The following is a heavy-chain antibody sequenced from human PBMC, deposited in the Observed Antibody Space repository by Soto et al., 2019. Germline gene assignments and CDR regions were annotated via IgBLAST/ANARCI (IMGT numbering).Heavy chain of an antibody. CDR3: ARVTTMVRGPARFYGMDV. Sequence: PSETLSLTCAVSGGSFSGYYWSWIRQPPGKGLEWIGEINHSGSTNYNPSLKSRVTISVDTSKNQFSLKLSSVTAADTAVYYCARVTTMVRGPARFYGMDVWGQGTTVTVSS. J-gene: IGHJ6*02. CDR2: INHSGST. V-gene: IGHV4-34*01. D-gene: IGHD3-10*01. CDR1: GGSFSGYY.